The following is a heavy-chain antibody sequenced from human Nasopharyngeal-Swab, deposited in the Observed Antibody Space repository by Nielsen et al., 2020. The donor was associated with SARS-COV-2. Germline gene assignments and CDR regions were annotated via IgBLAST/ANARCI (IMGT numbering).Heavy chain of an antibody. CDR2: IGDKDHNYAT. Sequence: GESLKIPRAASGFIFSSYAMSWVRQAPGKGLGWVGRIGDKDHNYATTYGASVQGRFTISRDDSKNTAFLQMDSLKTEDTALYYCTTDFYFDYWGQGTLVTVSS. J-gene: IGHJ4*02. CDR3: TTDFYFDY. V-gene: IGHV3-73*01. CDR1: GFIFSSYA.